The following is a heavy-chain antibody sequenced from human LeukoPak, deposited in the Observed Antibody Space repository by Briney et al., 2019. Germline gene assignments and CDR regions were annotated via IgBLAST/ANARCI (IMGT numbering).Heavy chain of an antibody. J-gene: IGHJ4*02. Sequence: SETLSLTCTVSGGSINNYYWSWIRQPPGKGPEWIGYIYYTGTTNYNPSLKSRVTISIDTSKGQFSLKLRSVTAADTAVYYCARLDCSGGRCWGVDYWGQGTLVTVSS. CDR2: IYYTGTT. CDR1: GGSINNYY. CDR3: ARLDCSGGRCWGVDY. V-gene: IGHV4-59*01. D-gene: IGHD2-15*01.